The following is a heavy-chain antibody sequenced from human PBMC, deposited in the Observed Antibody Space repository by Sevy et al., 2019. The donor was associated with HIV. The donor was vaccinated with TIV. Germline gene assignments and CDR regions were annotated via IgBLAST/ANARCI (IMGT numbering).Heavy chain of an antibody. V-gene: IGHV1-8*01. D-gene: IGHD6-6*01. CDR1: GYTFTSYD. CDR3: ARGVPIEYSSSSGLG. CDR2: MNRNSGNT. Sequence: ASVKVSCKASGYTFTSYDINWVRHATGQGLEWMGWMNRNSGNTGYAQKFQGRVTMTRNTSISTAYMELSSLRSEDTAVYYCARGVPIEYSSSSGLGWGQGTLVTVSS. J-gene: IGHJ4*02.